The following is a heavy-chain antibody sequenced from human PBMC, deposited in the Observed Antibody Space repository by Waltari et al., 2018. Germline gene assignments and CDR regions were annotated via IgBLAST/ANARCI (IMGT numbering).Heavy chain of an antibody. CDR2: IKYDGTTR. J-gene: IGHJ4*02. CDR3: ARDLDWVLFDS. CDR1: GFSFSHYW. V-gene: IGHV3-74*01. Sequence: EVQLVESGGDLVQPGGSLRLSCAASGFSFSHYWMHWVRHAPGEGLVWVSRIKYDGTTRAYADSVKGRFTISRDNAKNTLFLQMSGLRAEDTAVYYCARDLDWVLFDSWGQGTLVTVSS. D-gene: IGHD3-9*01.